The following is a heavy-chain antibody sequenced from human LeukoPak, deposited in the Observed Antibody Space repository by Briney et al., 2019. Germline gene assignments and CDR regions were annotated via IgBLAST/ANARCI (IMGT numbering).Heavy chain of an antibody. CDR1: GFTYNSYS. CDR2: INDSGGTT. Sequence: GGSLRLSCAACGFTYNSYSMSWLRPPPGRGLDWVSHINDSGGTTYYADPVKGRFTISRDNSNNTLYLQMKSLRAEDTAVYYCVKLVEMATTYYLDYWGQGTLVTVSS. V-gene: IGHV3-23*01. J-gene: IGHJ4*02. D-gene: IGHD5-24*01. CDR3: VKLVEMATTYYLDY.